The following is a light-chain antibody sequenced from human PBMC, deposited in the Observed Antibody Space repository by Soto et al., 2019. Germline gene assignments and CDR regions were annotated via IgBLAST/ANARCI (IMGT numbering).Light chain of an antibody. CDR2: AVS. CDR1: SSDFGVYNF. V-gene: IGLV2-14*01. CDR3: CSYTSYSPYV. J-gene: IGLJ1*01. Sequence: QSVLTQPASVSGSPGQSITISCTGTSSDFGVYNFVSWYQHRPGKAPKLMIYAVSNRPSGVSNRFSGSKSGNTASLTISGLQAEDDADYYCCSYTSYSPYVFGTGTKVTVL.